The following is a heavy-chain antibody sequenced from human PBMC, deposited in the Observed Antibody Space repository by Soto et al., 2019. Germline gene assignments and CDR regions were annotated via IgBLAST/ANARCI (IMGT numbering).Heavy chain of an antibody. D-gene: IGHD6-19*01. CDR3: VKGGWYVDS. CDR2: IYYSGST. V-gene: IGHV4-39*01. J-gene: IGHJ5*01. Sequence: SETLSLTCTVSGGSISSSSYYWGWIRQPPGKGLEWIGSIYYSGSTYYNPSLKSRVTISVDTSKNQFSLKLSSVTAADTAVYYCVKGGWYVDSWGQGTLVTVSS. CDR1: GGSISSSSYY.